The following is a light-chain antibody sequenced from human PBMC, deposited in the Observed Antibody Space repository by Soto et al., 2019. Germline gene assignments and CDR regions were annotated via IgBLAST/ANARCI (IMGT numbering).Light chain of an antibody. Sequence: DIQMTQSPSSLSASVGDRVTITCRASQSISSYLNWYQQKPGKAPKLLIYAASSLQSGVPSRFSGRGSGTDFTLTISSLQPEGFATYYCQQSYSTPYTFGQGTKLAIK. V-gene: IGKV1-39*01. CDR3: QQSYSTPYT. CDR1: QSISSY. J-gene: IGKJ2*01. CDR2: AAS.